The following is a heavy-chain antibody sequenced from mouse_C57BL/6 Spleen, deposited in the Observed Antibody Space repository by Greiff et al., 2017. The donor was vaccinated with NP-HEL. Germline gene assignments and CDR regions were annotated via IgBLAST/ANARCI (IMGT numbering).Heavy chain of an antibody. CDR2: IYPGGGYT. J-gene: IGHJ3*01. D-gene: IGHD3-2*02. CDR1: GYTFTNYW. V-gene: IGHV1-63*01. Sequence: QVQLQQSGAELVRPGTSVKMSCKASGYTFTNYWIGWAKQRPGHGLEWIGDIYPGGGYTNYNEKFKGKATLTADKSSSTAYMQFSSLTSEDSAIYYCARRDSSGHGGFAYWGQGTLVTVSA. CDR3: ARRDSSGHGGFAY.